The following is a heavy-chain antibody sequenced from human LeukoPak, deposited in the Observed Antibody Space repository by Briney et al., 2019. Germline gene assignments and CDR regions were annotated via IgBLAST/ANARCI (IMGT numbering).Heavy chain of an antibody. CDR3: AALYYDILTGYYTTFFDY. CDR1: GYSFTSYW. V-gene: IGHV5-10-1*01. CDR2: IDPSDSYT. D-gene: IGHD3-9*01. Sequence: GESLKMSCKGSGYSFTSYWISWVRQMPGKGLEWMGRIDPSDSYTNYSPSFQGHVTISADKSISTAYLQWSSLKASDTAMYYCAALYYDILTGYYTTFFDYWGQGTLVTVSS. J-gene: IGHJ4*02.